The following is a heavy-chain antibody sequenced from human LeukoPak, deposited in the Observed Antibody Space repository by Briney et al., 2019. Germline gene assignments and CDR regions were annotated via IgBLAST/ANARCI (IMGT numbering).Heavy chain of an antibody. D-gene: IGHD6-6*01. CDR3: TGHGEYSSSSVIDY. V-gene: IGHV3-15*01. CDR2: IKSKTDGGTT. Sequence: VGSLRLSCAASGFTFSNAWMSWVRQAPGKGLEWVGRIKSKTDGGTTDYAAPGKGTFTISRDYSKNTLYLQMNSLNTEATAVYYCTGHGEYSSSSVIDYWGQGTLVTVSS. J-gene: IGHJ4*02. CDR1: GFTFSNAW.